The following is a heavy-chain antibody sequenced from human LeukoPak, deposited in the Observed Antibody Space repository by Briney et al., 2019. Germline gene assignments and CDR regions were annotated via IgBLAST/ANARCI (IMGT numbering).Heavy chain of an antibody. Sequence: GGSLRLSCSVTGFSFKNFAMHWVRQAPGKGLEWVSTVSGSDDRKYYADSVKGRSTISRDNSKYTLYLRLTSLRADDTAVYYCAKPTLDGTGYYPFDFWGQGALVTVSS. CDR3: AKPTLDGTGYYPFDF. CDR1: GFSFKNFA. V-gene: IGHV3-23*01. CDR2: VSGSDDRK. J-gene: IGHJ4*02. D-gene: IGHD3-22*01.